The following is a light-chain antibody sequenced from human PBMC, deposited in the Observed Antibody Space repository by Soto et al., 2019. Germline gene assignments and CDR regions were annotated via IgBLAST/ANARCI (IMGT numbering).Light chain of an antibody. Sequence: QSVLTQPASVSGSPGQSITISCTGTSSDVGGYNYVSWYQQHPGKAPKLMIYDVSNRPSGVSNRFSGSKSGNTASLAISGLQAEDEADYYCSSYTSSMSVLVFGGGTKVTVL. CDR1: SSDVGGYNY. CDR2: DVS. J-gene: IGLJ3*02. V-gene: IGLV2-14*01. CDR3: SSYTSSMSVLV.